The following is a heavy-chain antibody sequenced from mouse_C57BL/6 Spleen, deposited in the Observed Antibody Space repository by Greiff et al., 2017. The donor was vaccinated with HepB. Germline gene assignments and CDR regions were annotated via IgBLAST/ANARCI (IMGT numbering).Heavy chain of an antibody. V-gene: IGHV2-6*02. J-gene: IGHJ4*01. CDR3: ARNYYGSSYDAMDY. CDR1: GFSLTSYG. Sequence: VKVVESGPGLVAPSQSLSITCTVSGFSLTSYGVHWVRQPPGKGLEWLVVIWSDGSTTYNSALKSRLSISKDNSKSQVFLKMNSLQTDDTAMYYCARNYYGSSYDAMDYWGQGTSVTVSS. D-gene: IGHD1-1*01. CDR2: IWSDGST.